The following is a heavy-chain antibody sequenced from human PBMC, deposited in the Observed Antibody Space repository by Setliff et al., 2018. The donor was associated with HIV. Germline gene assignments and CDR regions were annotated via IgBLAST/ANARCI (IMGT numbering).Heavy chain of an antibody. CDR1: GYPISSSHW. V-gene: IGHV4-28*06. D-gene: IGHD3-16*01. J-gene: IGHJ3*02. CDR2: IYYSGST. Sequence: SETLSLTCAVSGYPISSSHWWGWIRQPPGKGLEWIGYIYYSGSTSYNPSLKSRATMSVDTSNNRFSLKLSSVTALDTAVYYCAKTVVGDSYALPNDGFDSWGQGTMVT. CDR3: AKTVVGDSYALPNDGFDS.